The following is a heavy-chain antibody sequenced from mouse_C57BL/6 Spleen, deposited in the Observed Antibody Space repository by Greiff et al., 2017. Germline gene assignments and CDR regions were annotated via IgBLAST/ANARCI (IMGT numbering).Heavy chain of an antibody. CDR3: AREGSSGYVDY. CDR1: GYSITSGYY. J-gene: IGHJ2*01. V-gene: IGHV3-6*01. CDR2: ISYDGSN. D-gene: IGHD3-2*02. Sequence: EVKLEESGPGLVKPSQSLSLTCSVTGYSITSGYYWNWIRQFPGNKLEWMGYISYDGSNNYNPSLKNRISITRDTSKNQFFLKLNSVTTEDTATYYCAREGSSGYVDYWGQGTTRTVSS.